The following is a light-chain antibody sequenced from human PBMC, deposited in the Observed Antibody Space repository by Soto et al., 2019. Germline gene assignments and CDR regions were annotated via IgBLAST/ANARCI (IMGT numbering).Light chain of an antibody. CDR1: QDISNY. CDR2: DAS. Sequence: IRMPPSPSSLSASLGDRCTMTVASSQDISNYLNWYQQKPGKAPKLLIYDASNLETGVPSRFSGSGSGTDFTFTISSLQPEDIATYYCQQYDNLPPLAFGGGTKVDIK. J-gene: IGKJ4*01. V-gene: IGKV1-33*01. CDR3: QQYDNLPPLA.